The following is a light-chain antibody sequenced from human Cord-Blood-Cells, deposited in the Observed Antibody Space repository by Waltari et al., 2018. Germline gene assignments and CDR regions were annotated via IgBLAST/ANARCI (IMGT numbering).Light chain of an antibody. CDR1: QSISSY. J-gene: IGKJ4*01. CDR2: AAS. CDR3: QQSYSTPPVT. Sequence: DIQMTQSPSSLSASVGDRVTITCRASQSISSYLNWYQQKPGKAPKLLIYAASSLQSGVPSRFSCSGSGTDFTLTISSLQPEDFATYYCQQSYSTPPVTFGGGTKVEIK. V-gene: IGKV1-39*01.